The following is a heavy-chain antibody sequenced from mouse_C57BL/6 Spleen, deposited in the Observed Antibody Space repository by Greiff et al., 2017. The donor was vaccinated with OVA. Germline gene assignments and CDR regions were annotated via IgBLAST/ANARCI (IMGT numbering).Heavy chain of an antibody. CDR3: ARSEGYYKAMDY. CDR2: IHPTSGST. J-gene: IGHJ4*01. D-gene: IGHD2-3*01. Sequence: QVQLKQPGAELVKPGASVKLSCKASGYTFTSYWMHWVKQRPGQGLEWIGMIHPTSGSTNYNEKFKSKATLTVDKASSTAYMQLSSLTSEDSAVYYCARSEGYYKAMDYWGQGTSGTVSS. CDR1: GYTFTSYW. V-gene: IGHV1-64*01.